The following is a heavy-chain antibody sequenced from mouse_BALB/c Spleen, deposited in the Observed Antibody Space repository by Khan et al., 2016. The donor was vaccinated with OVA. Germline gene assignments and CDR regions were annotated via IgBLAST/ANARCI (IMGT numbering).Heavy chain of an antibody. CDR3: ARNYWGVFAY. D-gene: IGHD1-1*01. Sequence: EVQLQESGAELVKPGASVKLSCTASGFNIKDTYMHWVKQRPEQGLEWIGRIDPANGNTKYDPKFQGKATITADTSSNTAYLQLRSLTSEDTVSYYGARNYWGVFAYWGQGTLVTVSA. J-gene: IGHJ3*01. V-gene: IGHV14-3*02. CDR1: GFNIKDTY. CDR2: IDPANGNT.